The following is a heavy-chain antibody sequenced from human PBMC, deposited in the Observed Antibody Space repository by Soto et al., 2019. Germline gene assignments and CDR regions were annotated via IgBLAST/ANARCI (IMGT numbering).Heavy chain of an antibody. CDR1: GFTFSTYA. D-gene: IGHD3-10*01. J-gene: IGHJ4*02. Sequence: GGSLRLSCAASGFTFSTYAMSWVRQAPGEGLEWVSGISVSGANTYYADSVKGRFTISRDNPKNTLYLQMNNLRAEDTAVYYCADGGEWAFNFVYWGQGTQVTVSS. CDR3: ADGGEWAFNFVY. V-gene: IGHV3-23*01. CDR2: ISVSGANT.